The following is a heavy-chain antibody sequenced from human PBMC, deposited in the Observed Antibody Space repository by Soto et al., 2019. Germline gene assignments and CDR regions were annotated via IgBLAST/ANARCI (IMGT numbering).Heavy chain of an antibody. J-gene: IGHJ6*02. CDR1: GFICSSYD. D-gene: IGHD1-26*01. Sequence: PGGSLRLSCAASGFICSSYDMSWVRQGPGKGLECVSVTSVITGSSYFADSVKGRFTISRDNSKNTLYLQMNSLRAEDTAVYYCAKDQGRGSHYYAMDVWGQGTTVTVSS. CDR2: TSVITGSS. V-gene: IGHV3-23*01. CDR3: AKDQGRGSHYYAMDV.